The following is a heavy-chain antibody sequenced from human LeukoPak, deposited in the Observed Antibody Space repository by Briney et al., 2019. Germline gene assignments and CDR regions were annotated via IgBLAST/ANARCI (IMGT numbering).Heavy chain of an antibody. CDR3: ARKKDYGDYVDY. J-gene: IGHJ4*02. CDR2: IYHSGNT. V-gene: IGHV4-30-2*01. D-gene: IGHD4-17*01. CDR1: GASISSGGYS. Sequence: TLSLTCAVSGASISSGGYSWNWIRLPPGKGLEWIANIYHSGNTYYNPSLRSRVTISVDTSKNQFSLKLSSVTAADTALYYCARKKDYGDYVDYWGQGTLVTVSS.